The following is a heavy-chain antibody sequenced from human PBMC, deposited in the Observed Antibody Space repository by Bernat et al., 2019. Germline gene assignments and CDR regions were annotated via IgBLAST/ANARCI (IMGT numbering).Heavy chain of an antibody. J-gene: IGHJ5*02. CDR1: GFTFSNYA. CDR2: ISDRGNGA. Sequence: EVQLLESGGGLVQPGGSPRLSCVASGFTFSNYAMSWVRQVPGKGLEWVSDISDRGNGAHYADSVKGRFTISRDNSKNTLYVQMNSLRVEDTAVYYCAKGACSSTGCYNWFDPWGQGTPVTVSS. V-gene: IGHV3-23*01. CDR3: AKGACSSTGCYNWFDP. D-gene: IGHD2-2*02.